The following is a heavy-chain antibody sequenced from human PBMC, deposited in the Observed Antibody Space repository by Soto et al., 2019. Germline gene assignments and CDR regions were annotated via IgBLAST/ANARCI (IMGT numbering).Heavy chain of an antibody. D-gene: IGHD3-10*01. V-gene: IGHV2-5*01. Sequence: QITLKASGPTLVKPTQTLTLTCTFSGFSLSSSGVSVRWIRQPPGKALEWLALIYWNDDKRYSPSLKSRLTITKDTSTTQVALTMTNMDTVDTATYFCAHSDSGSDNKFFPYFYYWGQGTLVTVAS. J-gene: IGHJ4*02. CDR2: IYWNDDK. CDR3: AHSDSGSDNKFFPYFYY. CDR1: GFSLSSSGVS.